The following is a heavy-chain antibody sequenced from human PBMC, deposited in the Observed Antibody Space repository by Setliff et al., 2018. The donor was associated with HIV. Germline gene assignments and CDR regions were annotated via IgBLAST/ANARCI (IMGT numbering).Heavy chain of an antibody. CDR3: ARWEQLGASCFDY. Sequence: PSETLSLTCTVSGASIVTTDHYWGWVRQAPGKGLEWVGSAYDGADRYYNPSLKSRVTISVDTSKNQFSLSLRSGTTADTGTYFCARWEQLGASCFDYWGHVGVTVSS. CDR2: AYDGADR. CDR1: GASIVTTDHY. J-gene: IGHJ4*01. V-gene: IGHV4-39*01. D-gene: IGHD1-26*01.